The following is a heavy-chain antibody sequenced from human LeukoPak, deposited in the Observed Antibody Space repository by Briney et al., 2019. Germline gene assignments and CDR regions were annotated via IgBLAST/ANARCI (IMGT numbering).Heavy chain of an antibody. CDR2: INSDESTT. J-gene: IGHJ4*02. V-gene: IGHV3-74*01. Sequence: GGSLRLSCAASGFTFSRYWMHWVRQAPGEGLVWVSRINSDESTTTYADSVKGRFTTSRDNAKNTLYLQMNSLRAEDTAVYYCTKDMGNNWVFDYWGQGTLVTVSS. CDR1: GFTFSRYW. D-gene: IGHD1-20*01. CDR3: TKDMGNNWVFDY.